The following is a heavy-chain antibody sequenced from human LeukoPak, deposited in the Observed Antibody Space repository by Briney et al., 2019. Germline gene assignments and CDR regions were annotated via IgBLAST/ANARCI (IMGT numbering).Heavy chain of an antibody. Sequence: ASVKVSFKASGYTFTSYGISWVRQAPGQGLEWMGWISAYNGNTNYAQKLQGRVTMTTDTSTSTAYMELRSLRSDDTAVYYCARGVHSITMVRGVIRWFDYWGQGTLVTVSS. D-gene: IGHD3-10*01. J-gene: IGHJ4*02. CDR3: ARGVHSITMVRGVIRWFDY. CDR1: GYTFTSYG. CDR2: ISAYNGNT. V-gene: IGHV1-18*01.